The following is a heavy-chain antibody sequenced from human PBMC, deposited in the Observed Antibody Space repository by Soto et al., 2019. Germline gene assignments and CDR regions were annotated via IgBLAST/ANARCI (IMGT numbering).Heavy chain of an antibody. D-gene: IGHD6-6*01. CDR1: GYTFTSYY. CDR3: ARDPGESIAARPGSFCDY. V-gene: IGHV1-46*01. J-gene: IGHJ4*02. Sequence: GASVKVSCKASGYTFTSYYMHWVRQAPGQGLEWMGIINPSGGSTSYAQKFQGRVTMTRDTSTSTVYMELSSLRSEDTAVYYCARDPGESIAARPGSFCDYWGQGTLVTVSS. CDR2: INPSGGST.